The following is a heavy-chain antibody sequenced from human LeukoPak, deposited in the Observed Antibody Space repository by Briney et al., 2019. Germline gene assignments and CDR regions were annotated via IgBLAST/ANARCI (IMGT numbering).Heavy chain of an antibody. CDR1: GYTFTSHG. J-gene: IGHJ6*03. D-gene: IGHD2-2*01. Sequence: ASVRVSCKASGYTFTSHGISWVRQAPGQGLEWMGWISAYNGNTNYAQNLQGRVTMTTDTSTNTAYMELRSPRSDGTAVYYCARAPYCTSTSCYAGYYYYYYMDVWGKGTTVTVSS. CDR2: ISAYNGNT. V-gene: IGHV1-18*01. CDR3: ARAPYCTSTSCYAGYYYYYYMDV.